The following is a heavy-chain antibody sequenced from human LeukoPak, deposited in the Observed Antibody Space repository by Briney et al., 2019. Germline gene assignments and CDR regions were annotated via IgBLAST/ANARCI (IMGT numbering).Heavy chain of an antibody. CDR1: GGSFSGYY. V-gene: IGHV4-34*01. Sequence: SETLSLTCAVYGGSFSGYYWSWIRQPPGKGLEWIGEINHSGSTNYNPSLKSRVTISVDTSKNQFSLKLSSVTAADTAVYYCARGGVTVTAWGQGTLATVSS. CDR3: ARGGVTVTA. CDR2: INHSGST. J-gene: IGHJ4*02. D-gene: IGHD2-21*02.